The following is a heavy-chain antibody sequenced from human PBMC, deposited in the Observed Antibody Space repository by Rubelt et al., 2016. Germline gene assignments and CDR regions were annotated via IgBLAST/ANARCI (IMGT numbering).Heavy chain of an antibody. CDR3: AAAPDSSGYYGNVDY. D-gene: IGHD3-22*01. CDR1: GGSISSDGYY. CDR2: IYYTGSA. J-gene: IGHJ4*02. Sequence: QVQLQESGPGLVKPSQTLSLTCTVSGGSISSDGYYWTWVRQHPGKALEWIGYIYYTGSAYYNPSLKSRVTISVDTSKNQFSRKLSSVTAADTAVYYCAAAPDSSGYYGNVDYWGQGTLVTVSS. V-gene: IGHV4-31*03.